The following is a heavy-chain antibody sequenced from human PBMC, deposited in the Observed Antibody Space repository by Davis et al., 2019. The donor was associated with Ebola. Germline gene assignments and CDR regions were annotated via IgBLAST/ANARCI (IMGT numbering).Heavy chain of an antibody. Sequence: PGGSLRLSCAASGFTFSSYSMNWVRQAPGKGLEWVSSISSSSSYIYYADSVKGRFTISRDNAKNSLYLQMNSLRAEDTAVYYCARGSGGGDYRFDYWGQGTLVTVSS. D-gene: IGHD4-17*01. CDR3: ARGSGGGDYRFDY. V-gene: IGHV3-21*01. CDR1: GFTFSSYS. CDR2: ISSSSSYI. J-gene: IGHJ4*02.